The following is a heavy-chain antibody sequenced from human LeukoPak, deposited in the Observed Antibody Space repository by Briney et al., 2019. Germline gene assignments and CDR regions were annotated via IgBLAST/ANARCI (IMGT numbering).Heavy chain of an antibody. Sequence: SETLPLTCTVSGGSISSSSYYWGWIRQPPGKGLEWIGSIYYSGSTYYDPSLKSRVTISVDTSKNQFSLKLSSVTAADTAVYYCARGGTYNDILSFDPWGQGTLVTVSS. D-gene: IGHD3-9*01. J-gene: IGHJ5*02. CDR2: IYYSGST. V-gene: IGHV4-39*01. CDR1: GGSISSSSYY. CDR3: ARGGTYNDILSFDP.